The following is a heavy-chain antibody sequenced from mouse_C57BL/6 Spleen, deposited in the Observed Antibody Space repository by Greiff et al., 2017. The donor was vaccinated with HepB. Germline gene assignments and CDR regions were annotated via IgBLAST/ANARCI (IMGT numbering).Heavy chain of an antibody. D-gene: IGHD1-1*01. J-gene: IGHJ1*03. V-gene: IGHV1-82*01. CDR3: ARGSSYPWYFDV. CDR2: IYPGDGDT. Sequence: VQLQQSGPELVKPGASVKISCKASGYAFSSSWMNWVKQRPGKGLEWIGRIYPGDGDTNYNGKFKGKATLTADKSSSTAYMQLSSLTSEDSAVYFCARGSSYPWYFDVWGTRTTVTVSS. CDR1: GYAFSSSW.